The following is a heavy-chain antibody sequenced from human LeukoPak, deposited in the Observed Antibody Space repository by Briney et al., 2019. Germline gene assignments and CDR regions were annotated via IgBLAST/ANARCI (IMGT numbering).Heavy chain of an antibody. J-gene: IGHJ4*02. Sequence: GGSLRLSCAASGFTFSSYAMSWVRQAPGKGLEWVSAISGSGGSTYYADSVKGRFTISRDNSKNTLYLQMSSLRAEDTAVYYCAKVRSITMIVVVIPHFDYWGQGTLVTVSS. CDR3: AKVRSITMIVVVIPHFDY. V-gene: IGHV3-23*01. D-gene: IGHD3-22*01. CDR1: GFTFSSYA. CDR2: ISGSGGST.